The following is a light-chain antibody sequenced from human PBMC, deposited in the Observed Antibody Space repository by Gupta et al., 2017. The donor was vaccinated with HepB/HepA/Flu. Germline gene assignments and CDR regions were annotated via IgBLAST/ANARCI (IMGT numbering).Light chain of an antibody. CDR1: STNIGAGYD. V-gene: IGLV1-40*01. J-gene: IGLJ1*01. CDR2: GND. Sequence: QSALTQQPSVSWAPGQRVIIICSGSSTNIGAGYDVHWYQQLPGTAPKLLIYGNDNRPSGIPDRFSGSKSGTSASLAITGLQAGDEADYYCQSYDSSLNGGVFGAGTRVTVL. CDR3: QSYDSSLNGGV.